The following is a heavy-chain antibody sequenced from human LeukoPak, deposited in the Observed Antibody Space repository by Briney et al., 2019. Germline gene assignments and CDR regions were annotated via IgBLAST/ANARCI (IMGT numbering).Heavy chain of an antibody. D-gene: IGHD2-21*02. CDR3: TRAQAYCGGDCYRVYYYYMDV. J-gene: IGHJ6*03. CDR2: IRSKAYGGTT. Sequence: GGSLRLSCTASGFTFSDYAMSWVRQAPGKGLEWVGFIRSKAYGGTTEYAASVKGRFTISRDDSKSIAYLQMNSLKTEDTAVYYCTRAQAYCGGDCYRVYYYYMDVWGKGTTVTISS. CDR1: GFTFSDYA. V-gene: IGHV3-49*04.